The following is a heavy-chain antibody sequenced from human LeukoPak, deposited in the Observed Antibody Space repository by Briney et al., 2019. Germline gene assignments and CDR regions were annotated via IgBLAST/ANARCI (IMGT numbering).Heavy chain of an antibody. D-gene: IGHD3-9*01. J-gene: IGHJ4*02. CDR1: GFTFSNAW. CDR2: IKSKTDGGTT. V-gene: IGHV3-15*01. CDR3: TSPHYFDQDY. Sequence: KAGGSLRLSCAAPGFTFSNAWMSWVRQAPGKGLEWVGRIKSKTDGGTTDYAAPVKGRFTISRDDSKNTLYLQMNSLKTEDTAVYYCTSPHYFDQDYWGQGTLVTVSS.